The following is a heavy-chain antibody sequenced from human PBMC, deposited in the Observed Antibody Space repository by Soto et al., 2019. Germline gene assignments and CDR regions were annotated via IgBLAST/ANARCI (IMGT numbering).Heavy chain of an antibody. CDR1: GGSVRSGRYY. CDR2: VFYSGST. J-gene: IGHJ4*02. V-gene: IGHV4-61*01. Sequence: SETLALTCTVSGGSVRSGRYYLRWIRQPPGKGLEGIGYVFYSGSTRYNPSHNSRVTISVDTSKNQFSLKLTSVTAADTAMYYCARVPLPSVAVADVYYLDYWGQGTLVTVSS. CDR3: ARVPLPSVAVADVYYLDY. D-gene: IGHD6-19*01.